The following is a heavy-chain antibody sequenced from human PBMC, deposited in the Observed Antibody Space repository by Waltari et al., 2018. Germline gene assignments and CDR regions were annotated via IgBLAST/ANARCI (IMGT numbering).Heavy chain of an antibody. V-gene: IGHV3-48*04. J-gene: IGHJ4*02. D-gene: IGHD3-10*01. CDR1: GFSFPTYT. CDR3: AREDYYGSGSVDY. Sequence: ELQLVESGGDLVQPGGSLRLSCAASGFSFPTYTMNWVRQAPGKGLEWVSYITGSGSTKVYGDAVKGRFTMSRDNAKNSLYLQMDSLRVEDTAIYYCAREDYYGSGSVDYWGQGTLVTVSS. CDR2: ITGSGSTK.